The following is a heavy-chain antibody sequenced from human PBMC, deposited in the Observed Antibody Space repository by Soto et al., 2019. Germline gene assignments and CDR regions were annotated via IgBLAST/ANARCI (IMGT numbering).Heavy chain of an antibody. D-gene: IGHD3-22*01. CDR1: GGSISSGGYY. V-gene: IGHV4-31*03. CDR2: IYYSGST. Sequence: PSETLSLTCTVSGGSISSGGYYWSWIRQHPGKGLEWIGYIYYSGSTYYNPSLKSRVTISVDTSKNQFSLKLSSVTAADTAVYYCARATRGPSSGYYQLDPWGQGTRVTVSS. J-gene: IGHJ5*02. CDR3: ARATRGPSSGYYQLDP.